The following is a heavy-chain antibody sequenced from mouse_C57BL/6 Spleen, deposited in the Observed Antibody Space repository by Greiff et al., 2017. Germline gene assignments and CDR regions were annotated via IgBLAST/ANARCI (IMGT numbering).Heavy chain of an antibody. Sequence: VQLQQSGAELAKPGASVKLSCKASGYTITGHWIHRVKQRPGQGLEWIGYINSCSGYTKYNQKFKDTATLTADKSSSTAYMQLSSLTYEDSAVYYCARGYDYPYYYAGDYWGQGTSVTVSS. CDR3: ARGYDYPYYYAGDY. V-gene: IGHV1-7*01. CDR1: GYTITGHW. D-gene: IGHD2-4*01. CDR2: INSCSGYT. J-gene: IGHJ4*01.